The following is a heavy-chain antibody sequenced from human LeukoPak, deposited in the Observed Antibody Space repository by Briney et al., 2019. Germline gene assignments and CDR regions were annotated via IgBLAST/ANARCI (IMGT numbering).Heavy chain of an antibody. D-gene: IGHD6-13*01. J-gene: IGHJ3*02. CDR2: TYYRSKWYN. CDR1: GDSVSSNSAA. Sequence: SQTLSLTCAISGDSVSSNSAAWDWIRQSPSRGLEWLGRTYYRSKWYNDYAISVKSRITINPDTSKNQFSLQLNSVTPEDTAVYYCARGQAAGTTRAFDIWGQGTMVTVSS. V-gene: IGHV6-1*01. CDR3: ARGQAAGTTRAFDI.